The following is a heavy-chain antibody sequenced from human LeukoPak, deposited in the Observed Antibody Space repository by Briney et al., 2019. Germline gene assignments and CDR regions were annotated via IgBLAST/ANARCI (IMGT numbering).Heavy chain of an antibody. D-gene: IGHD3-22*01. J-gene: IGHJ1*01. CDR3: AQADSTGYFYFQH. CDR1: GDSVSSNSAA. CDR2: TYYRSEWYN. V-gene: IGHV6-1*01. Sequence: SQTLSLTCAISGDSVSSNSAAWNWIRQSPSGGLEWLGRTYYRSEWYNDYAVSVKSRININPDTSKNQFSLQLNSVTPEDTAVYYCAQADSTGYFYFQHWGQGTLVTVSS.